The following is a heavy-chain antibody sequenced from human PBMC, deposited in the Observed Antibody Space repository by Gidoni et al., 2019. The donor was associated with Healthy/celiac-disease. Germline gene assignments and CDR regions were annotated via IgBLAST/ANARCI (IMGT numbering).Heavy chain of an antibody. CDR3: ARVAAAGTGGPIDY. J-gene: IGHJ4*02. CDR1: GITFRDYY. D-gene: IGHD6-13*01. V-gene: IGHV3-11*05. Sequence: QVQLVESGGGLVKPGGSLRLSCAASGITFRDYYMRWIRQAPGKGLEWVSYISSSSSYTNYADSVKGRFTISRDNAKNSLYLQMNSLRAEDTAVYYCARVAAAGTGGPIDYWGQGTLVTVSS. CDR2: ISSSSSYT.